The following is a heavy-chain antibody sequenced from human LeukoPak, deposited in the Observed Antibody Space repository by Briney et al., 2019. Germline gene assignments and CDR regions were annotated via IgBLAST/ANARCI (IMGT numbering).Heavy chain of an antibody. Sequence: GGSLRLSCAASGFTFSSYTMSWVRQAPGKGLEWVSGISGSGGNTYYADSVKGRFTISRDNSKNTLYLQVNSLRAEDTAVYYCATPLGYDSRGYQNWGQGTLVTVSS. D-gene: IGHD3-22*01. CDR3: ATPLGYDSRGYQN. J-gene: IGHJ4*02. V-gene: IGHV3-23*01. CDR1: GFTFSSYT. CDR2: ISGSGGNT.